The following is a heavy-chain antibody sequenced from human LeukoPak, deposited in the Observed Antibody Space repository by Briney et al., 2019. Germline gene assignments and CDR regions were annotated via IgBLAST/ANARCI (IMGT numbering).Heavy chain of an antibody. CDR1: DFNINNNY. Sequence: PGGSLRLSCAAPDFNINNNYMNWVRQAPGKGLEWVSLIDNFGSIYYRDSVRGRFTISRDISKSTVYLHMNNLSAEDTADYYCAGGTYYGSGARLGYFDHWGQGILVTVSS. J-gene: IGHJ4*02. V-gene: IGHV3-53*01. D-gene: IGHD3-10*01. CDR2: IDNFGSI. CDR3: AGGTYYGSGARLGYFDH.